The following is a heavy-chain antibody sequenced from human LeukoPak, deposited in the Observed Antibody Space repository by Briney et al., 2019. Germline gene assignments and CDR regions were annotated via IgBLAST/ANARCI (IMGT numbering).Heavy chain of an antibody. V-gene: IGHV3-30-3*01. CDR1: GFTFSSFP. D-gene: IGHD2-2*01. CDR2: ISYDGSNK. J-gene: IGHJ3*02. CDR3: AREGAAFIVVVPAATGDAFDI. Sequence: GGSLRLSCAASGFTFSSFPMHWVRQAPGKGLEWVAVISYDGSNKYYADSVKGRFTISRDNSKNTLYLQMNSLRAEDTAVYYCAREGAAFIVVVPAATGDAFDIWGQGTMVTVSS.